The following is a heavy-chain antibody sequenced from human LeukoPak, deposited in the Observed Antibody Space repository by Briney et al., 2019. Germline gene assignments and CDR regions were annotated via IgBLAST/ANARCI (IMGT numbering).Heavy chain of an antibody. CDR1: GITFNNAW. CDR3: TTVTMVRGFRGYFDS. Sequence: GGSLRLSCVASGITFNNAWMAWVRQAPGKGLEWVGRLKGNTDGGTTDYAAPVKGRFTISRDDSKNTLYLQMNSLQIEDTAMYYCTTVTMVRGFRGYFDSWGQGTLVTVSS. D-gene: IGHD3-10*01. CDR2: LKGNTDGGTT. V-gene: IGHV3-15*01. J-gene: IGHJ4*02.